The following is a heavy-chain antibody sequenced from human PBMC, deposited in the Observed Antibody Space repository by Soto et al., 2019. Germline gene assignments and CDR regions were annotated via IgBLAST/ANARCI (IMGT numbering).Heavy chain of an antibody. CDR2: ISAYNGNT. D-gene: IGHD5-12*01. CDR3: ARDVGGVATTLLGMDV. Sequence: QVQLVQSGAEVKKPGASVKVSCKASGYTFTSYGISWVRQAPGQGLEWMGWISAYNGNTNYAQKLQGRVTMTTDTTTSTAYMELRGLRSDDTGVYYCARDVGGVATTLLGMDVWGQGTTVTVYS. V-gene: IGHV1-18*01. CDR1: GYTFTSYG. J-gene: IGHJ6*02.